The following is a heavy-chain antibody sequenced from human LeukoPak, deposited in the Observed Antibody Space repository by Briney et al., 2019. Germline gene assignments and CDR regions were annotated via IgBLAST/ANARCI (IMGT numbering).Heavy chain of an antibody. Sequence: GGSLRLSCAASGFTFSSYAMSWVRQAPGNGLEWVSTNSGSGGSTYYADSVKGRFTISRDNSKNTLYLQMNSLRAEDTAVYYCAQCKGSPTIVGAFDIWGQGTMVTVSS. CDR2: NSGSGGST. V-gene: IGHV3-23*01. J-gene: IGHJ3*02. D-gene: IGHD3-10*01. CDR1: GFTFSSYA. CDR3: AQCKGSPTIVGAFDI.